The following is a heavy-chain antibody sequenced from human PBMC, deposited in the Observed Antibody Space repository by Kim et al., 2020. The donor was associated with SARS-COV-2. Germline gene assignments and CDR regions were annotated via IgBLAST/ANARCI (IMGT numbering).Heavy chain of an antibody. V-gene: IGHV5-51*01. D-gene: IGHD5-18*01. Sequence: GESLKISCKGSGYSFTSYWIGWVRQMPGKGLEWMGIIYPGDSDTRYSPSFQGQVTISADKSISTAYLQWSSLKASETAMYYCARGGYSYGYPDYYYYGMDVWGQGTTVTVSS. J-gene: IGHJ6*02. CDR2: IYPGDSDT. CDR1: GYSFTSYW. CDR3: ARGGYSYGYPDYYYYGMDV.